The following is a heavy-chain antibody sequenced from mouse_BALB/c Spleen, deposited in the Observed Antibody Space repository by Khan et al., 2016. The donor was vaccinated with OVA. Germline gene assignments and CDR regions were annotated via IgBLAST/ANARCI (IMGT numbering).Heavy chain of an antibody. Sequence: VQLQQSGAELARPGASVKMSCKASGYTFTSYTIHWIKKRPGQGLEWIGYINPSTGYTNYNQKFKDKATLTTDKSSTTAYLQLSSLTPEDSAVYICVRDGDYHRNGCWFAYWCRGTLVTVSA. D-gene: IGHD2-14*01. J-gene: IGHJ3*01. V-gene: IGHV1-4*01. CDR3: VRDGDYHRNGCWFAY. CDR2: INPSTGYT. CDR1: GYTFTSYT.